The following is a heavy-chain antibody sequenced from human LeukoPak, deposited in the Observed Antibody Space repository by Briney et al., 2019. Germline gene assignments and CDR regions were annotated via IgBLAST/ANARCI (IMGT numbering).Heavy chain of an antibody. CDR3: AKDLPTARPYYFDY. V-gene: IGHV3-23*01. J-gene: IGHJ4*02. CDR2: ISGSGSST. D-gene: IGHD6-6*01. Sequence: AGGSLRLSCAASGFTFSSYAMSWVRQAPGKGLEWVSSISGSGSSTYYADSVKGRFTISRDNSKNTLYLQMNSLRGEDTAVYYCAKDLPTARPYYFDYWGQGALVTVSS. CDR1: GFTFSSYA.